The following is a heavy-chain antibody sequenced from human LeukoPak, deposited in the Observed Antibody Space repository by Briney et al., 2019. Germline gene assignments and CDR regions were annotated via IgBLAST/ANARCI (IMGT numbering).Heavy chain of an antibody. J-gene: IGHJ6*03. CDR2: IRNGGST. D-gene: IGHD3-22*01. CDR1: GFTFDDYG. V-gene: IGHV3-20*01. CDR3: AREGYYDSSGYLDYYYMDA. Sequence: GGSLRLSCAASGFTFDDYGMSWVRQAPGKGLEWVSGIRNGGSTGYADSVKGRFIISRDNAKNSLYLQMNSLRAEDTALYCAREGYYDSSGYLDYYYMDAWGKGTTVTVSS.